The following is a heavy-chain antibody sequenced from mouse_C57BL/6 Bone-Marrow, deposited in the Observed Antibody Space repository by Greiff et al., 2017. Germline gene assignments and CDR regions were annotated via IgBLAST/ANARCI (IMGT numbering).Heavy chain of an antibody. J-gene: IGHJ2*01. CDR3: ARTYYSNYGYFDY. Sequence: EVKLMESGGGLVKPGGSLKLSCAASGFTFSDYGMHWVRQAPEKGLEWVAYISSGSSIIYYADTVKGRFTISRDNAKNTLFLQMTSLRSEDTAMYYCARTYYSNYGYFDYWGQGTTLTVSS. CDR1: GFTFSDYG. V-gene: IGHV5-17*01. CDR2: ISSGSSII. D-gene: IGHD2-5*01.